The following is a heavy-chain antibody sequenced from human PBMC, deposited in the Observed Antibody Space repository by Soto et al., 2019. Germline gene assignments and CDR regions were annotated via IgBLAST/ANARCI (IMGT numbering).Heavy chain of an antibody. J-gene: IGHJ5*02. CDR1: GLTLSNYW. D-gene: IGHD2-15*01. V-gene: IGHV3-74*03. CDR2: INSDGITT. CDR3: AKVKGGSGARGDPLDL. Sequence: EVQLVESGGGPVQAGGSLRLSCAASGLTLSNYWMSWVRQGPGKGLVGVAHINSDGITTKYAESVKGRFTISRDDAKNMLYLQMNSLRHDDTAVYYCAKVKGGSGARGDPLDLWGQGILVTVSS.